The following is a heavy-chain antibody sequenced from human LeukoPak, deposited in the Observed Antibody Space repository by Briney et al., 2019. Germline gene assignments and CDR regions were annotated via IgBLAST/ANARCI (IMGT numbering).Heavy chain of an antibody. V-gene: IGHV3-53*01. D-gene: IGHD2-21*02. CDR3: AREEIVVVTPSYYYYYMDV. Sequence: HPGGSLRLSCAGSGFTVSSNYMSWVRQAPGKGLEWVSVIYSGGSTYYADSVKGRFTISRDNSKNTLYLQMNSLRAEDTAVYYCAREEIVVVTPSYYYYYMDVWGKGTTVTVSS. CDR2: IYSGGST. J-gene: IGHJ6*03. CDR1: GFTVSSNY.